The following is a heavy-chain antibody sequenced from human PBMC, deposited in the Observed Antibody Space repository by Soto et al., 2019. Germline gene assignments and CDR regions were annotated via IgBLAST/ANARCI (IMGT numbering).Heavy chain of an antibody. D-gene: IGHD4-17*01. V-gene: IGHV3-30-3*01. CDR3: ASDNDYGDFPFDY. J-gene: IGHJ4*02. CDR2: ISYDGSNK. CDR1: GFTFSSYA. Sequence: QVQLVESGGGVVQPGRSLRLSCAASGFTFSSYAMHWVRQAPGKGLEWVAVISYDGSNKYYADSVKGRFTISRHNSKNTLYLQMNSLRAEDTAVYYCASDNDYGDFPFDYWGQGTLVTVSS.